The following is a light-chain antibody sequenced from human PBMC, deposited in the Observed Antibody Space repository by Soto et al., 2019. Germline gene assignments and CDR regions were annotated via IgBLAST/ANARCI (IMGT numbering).Light chain of an antibody. CDR3: CSFTTTTSYV. CDR2: EVR. CDR1: TXDVGGYNS. V-gene: IGLV2-14*03. Sequence: LTQPASVSGSPGQSITISCTGTTXDVGGYNSVSWYQQHPGKAPKLIIYEVRRRPSGVSNRFSGSMAANTASLTISGLQTEDEADYYRCSFTTTTSYVFGTGTKVTVL. J-gene: IGLJ1*01.